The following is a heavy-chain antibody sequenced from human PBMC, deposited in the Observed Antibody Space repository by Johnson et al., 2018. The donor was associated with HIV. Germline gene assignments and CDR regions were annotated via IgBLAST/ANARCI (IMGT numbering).Heavy chain of an antibody. CDR1: GFTVSSYY. D-gene: IGHD1-26*01. V-gene: IGHV3-66*01. CDR2: LFSGGTT. J-gene: IGHJ3*02. CDR3: AREGGPVGATKALDN. Sequence: VQLVESGGGLVQPGGSLRLSCAASGFTVSSYYMTWVRQAPGKGLEWISVLFSGGTTYYGDSVKGRFTISRDNSKNTLYLQMNSLRAEDTAVYYCAREGGPVGATKALDNWGQGTMVTVSS.